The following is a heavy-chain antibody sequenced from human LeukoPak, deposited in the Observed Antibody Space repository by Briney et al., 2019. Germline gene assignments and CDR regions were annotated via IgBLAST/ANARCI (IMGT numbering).Heavy chain of an antibody. Sequence: NPGESLKISCQASGYTFAKYWIGWVRQMPGKGLEWMGIIYPGDSDTRYGPSFQGQVTISTDKSIRTAYLQWSSLKASDTAMYYCAIQWGSGGYDYWGQGTLVTVSS. CDR1: GYTFAKYW. CDR2: IYPGDSDT. V-gene: IGHV5-51*01. J-gene: IGHJ4*02. D-gene: IGHD1-26*01. CDR3: AIQWGSGGYDY.